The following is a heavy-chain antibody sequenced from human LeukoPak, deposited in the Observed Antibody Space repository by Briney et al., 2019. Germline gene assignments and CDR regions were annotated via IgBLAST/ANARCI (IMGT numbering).Heavy chain of an antibody. Sequence: PGGSLRLSCAASGFTFSSYTMNWHRQAPGKGLEWVSYISNNDTTIYYADSVKGRFTISRDNAKNSLYLQMNSLRAEDTAVYYCARDALYCGGDCLFGGDLDYWGQGTLVTVSS. V-gene: IGHV3-48*01. CDR3: ARDALYCGGDCLFGGDLDY. CDR1: GFTFSSYT. D-gene: IGHD2-21*02. J-gene: IGHJ4*02. CDR2: ISNNDTTI.